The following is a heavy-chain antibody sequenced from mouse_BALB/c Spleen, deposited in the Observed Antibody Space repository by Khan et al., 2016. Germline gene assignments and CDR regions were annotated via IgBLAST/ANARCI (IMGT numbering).Heavy chain of an antibody. V-gene: IGHV1-9*01. CDR3: SRSYYINYDAMDY. CDR2: ILPGSGTT. D-gene: IGHD2-5*01. Sequence: QVQLQQPGAELMKPGASVKISCKATGYTFSSYWIEWVKQRPGHGLEWIGEILPGSGTTNYNEKFKGKATFTADPSSNTAYMQLSSLTSEDSAVYSCSRSYYINYDAMDYWGQGTSVTVSS. J-gene: IGHJ4*01. CDR1: GYTFSSYW.